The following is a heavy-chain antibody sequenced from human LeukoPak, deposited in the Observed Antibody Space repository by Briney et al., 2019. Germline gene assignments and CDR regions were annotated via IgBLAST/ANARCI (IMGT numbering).Heavy chain of an antibody. J-gene: IGHJ4*02. CDR2: IIPIFGTA. CDR3: ARVPNAYSSSWYYFDY. Sequence: SVKVSCKASGGTFSSYAISWVRQAPGQGLEWMGGIIPIFGTANYAQKFQGRVTITADESTSTAYMELSSLRSEDTAVYNCARVPNAYSSSWYYFDYWGQGTLVTVSS. D-gene: IGHD6-13*01. CDR1: GGTFSSYA. V-gene: IGHV1-69*13.